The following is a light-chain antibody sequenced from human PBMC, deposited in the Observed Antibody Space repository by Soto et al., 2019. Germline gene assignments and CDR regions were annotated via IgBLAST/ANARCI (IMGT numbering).Light chain of an antibody. Sequence: QSVLTQPASVSGSPGQSVTISCTGTSSDVGGYHYVSWYQQRPGEAPKLIIYDVSNRPSGVSNRFSGSKSGNTASLTISGLQAEDEADYYCSSYTSSSTWVFGGGTQLTV. J-gene: IGLJ3*02. V-gene: IGLV2-14*01. CDR2: DVS. CDR3: SSYTSSSTWV. CDR1: SSDVGGYHY.